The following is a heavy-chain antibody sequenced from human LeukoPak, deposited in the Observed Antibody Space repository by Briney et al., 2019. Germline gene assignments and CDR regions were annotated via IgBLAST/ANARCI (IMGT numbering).Heavy chain of an antibody. V-gene: IGHV3-33*01. Sequence: PGGVLRLSCAASGFTFSSYGMHWVRQAPGKGLEWVAVIWYDGSNKYYADSVKGRFTISRDNSKNTLYLQMNSLRAEDTAVYYCARARYCSSTSCYYHSYYYGMDVWGKGTTVTVSS. CDR2: IWYDGSNK. CDR3: ARARYCSSTSCYYHSYYYGMDV. D-gene: IGHD2-2*01. CDR1: GFTFSSYG. J-gene: IGHJ6*04.